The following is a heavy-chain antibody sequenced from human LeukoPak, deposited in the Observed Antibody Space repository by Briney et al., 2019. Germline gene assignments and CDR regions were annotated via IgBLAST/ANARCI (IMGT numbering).Heavy chain of an antibody. CDR1: GFTFSSYS. CDR3: AREIGNYGSGSYYNY. J-gene: IGHJ4*02. Sequence: PGGSLRLSCAASGFTFSSYSMNWVRQAPGKGLEWVSSISSSSSYIYYADSVKGRFTTSRDNAKNSLYLQMNSLRAEDTAVYYCAREIGNYGSGSYYNYWGQGTLVTVSS. CDR2: ISSSSSYI. D-gene: IGHD3-10*01. V-gene: IGHV3-21*01.